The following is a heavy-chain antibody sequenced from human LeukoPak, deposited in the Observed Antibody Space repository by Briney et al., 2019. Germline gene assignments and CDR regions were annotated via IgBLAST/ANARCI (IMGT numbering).Heavy chain of an antibody. CDR2: INPSDGGT. Sequence: ASVKVSCKASGYTFTRYYMHWVRQAPGQGLEWMGVINPSDGGTSYAQKFQGRVTMTRDTSTSTVYMELSGLRSEDTAMYYCASYGSGVQASFDYWGQGTLVTVSS. CDR1: GYTFTRYY. J-gene: IGHJ4*02. D-gene: IGHD3-10*01. V-gene: IGHV1-46*01. CDR3: ASYGSGVQASFDY.